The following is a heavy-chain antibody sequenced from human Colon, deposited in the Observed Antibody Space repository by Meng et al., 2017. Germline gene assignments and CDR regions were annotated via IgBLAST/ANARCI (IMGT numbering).Heavy chain of an antibody. CDR3: ARSLGYYDYVWGSYPPGY. Sequence: GHLQQGGPGLLRPSETLSLACAVYGGYFSGYYRSWIRQPPGKRVEWIGEINHSGSTNYNPSLKSRVTISVDTSKNQFSLKLSSVTAADTAVYYCARSLGYYDYVWGSYPPGYWGQGTLVTVSS. D-gene: IGHD3-16*01. V-gene: IGHV4-34*01. CDR2: INHSGST. J-gene: IGHJ4*02. CDR1: GGYFSGYY.